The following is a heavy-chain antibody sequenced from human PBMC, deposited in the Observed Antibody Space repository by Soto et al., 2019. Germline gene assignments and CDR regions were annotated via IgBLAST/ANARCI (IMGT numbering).Heavy chain of an antibody. CDR2: IDWADDK. J-gene: IGHJ4*02. CDR1: GFSLSTTGMC. Sequence: GSGPTLVNPTQTLTLTCTFSGFSLSTTGMCVSWIRQHPGKALEWLALIDWADDKYYSTSLKTRLTISKDTSKNQVVLTMTNVEPVDTATYFCSRAVGGFTYGYPDYWGQGTLVTVS. V-gene: IGHV2-70*01. D-gene: IGHD5-18*01. CDR3: SRAVGGFTYGYPDY.